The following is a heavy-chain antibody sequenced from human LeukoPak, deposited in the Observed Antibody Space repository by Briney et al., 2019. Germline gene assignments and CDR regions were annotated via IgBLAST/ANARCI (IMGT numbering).Heavy chain of an antibody. J-gene: IGHJ2*01. CDR3: AREDRFGGSYSHWYFDL. V-gene: IGHV1-69*13. Sequence: SVKVSCKASGGTFSSYAISWVRQAPGQGLEWMGGIIPIFGTANYAQKFQGRVTITADESTSTAYMELSSLRSEDTAVYYCAREDRFGGSYSHWYFDLWGRGTLVTVSS. CDR2: IIPIFGTA. CDR1: GGTFSSYA. D-gene: IGHD1-26*01.